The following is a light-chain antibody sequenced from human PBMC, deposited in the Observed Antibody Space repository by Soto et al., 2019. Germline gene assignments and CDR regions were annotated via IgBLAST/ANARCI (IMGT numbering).Light chain of an antibody. CDR1: ISDVAGYNY. CDR2: DVT. CDR3: SSYAGNNNLV. V-gene: IGLV2-11*01. Sequence: QSVLTQPRSVSGSPGQSVSISCTGTISDVAGYNYVSWYQHHPGKAPKLLISDVTKRPSWVPHRFSGSKSGNTASLTISELQAEDEADYYCSSYAGNNNLVFGGGTKLTVL. J-gene: IGLJ2*01.